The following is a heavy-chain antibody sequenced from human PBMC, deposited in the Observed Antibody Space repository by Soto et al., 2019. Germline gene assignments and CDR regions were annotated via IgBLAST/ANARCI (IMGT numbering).Heavy chain of an antibody. D-gene: IGHD3-10*01. CDR1: GYTFTGYY. CDR2: INPNSGGT. V-gene: IGHV1-2*04. CDR3: ARGKLGYYGSGSYYNDYYYYGMDV. Sequence: ASVKVSCKASGYTFTGYYMHWVRQAPGQGLEWMGWINPNSGGTNYAQKFQGWVTMTRDTSISTAYMELSRLRSDDTAVYYCARGKLGYYGSGSYYNDYYYYGMDVWGQGTTVTVSS. J-gene: IGHJ6*02.